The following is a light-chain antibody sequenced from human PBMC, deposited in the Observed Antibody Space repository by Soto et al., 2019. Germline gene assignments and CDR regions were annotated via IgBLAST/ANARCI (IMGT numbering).Light chain of an antibody. V-gene: IGKV3-15*01. CDR1: QSVSSN. Sequence: EIVMTQSPATLSVSPGERAPLSCRASQSVSSNLAWYQQKPGQAPRLPIYGASTRATGIPARFSGSGSGTDFTLTISRLEPEDFAVYYCQQYGSSGTFGQGTKVDIK. CDR3: QQYGSSGT. J-gene: IGKJ1*01. CDR2: GAS.